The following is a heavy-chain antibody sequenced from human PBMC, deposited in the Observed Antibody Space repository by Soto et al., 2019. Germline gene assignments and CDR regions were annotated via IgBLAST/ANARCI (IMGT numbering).Heavy chain of an antibody. CDR2: VSGSGGST. D-gene: IGHD5-18*01. CDR1: GFTFSSYA. CDR3: AKDGDTAMVNPYYYYGMDV. Sequence: EVQLLESGGGLVQPGGSLRLSCAASGFTFSSYAMSWVRQAPGKGLEWVSAVSGSGGSTYYADSVKGRFTISRDNAKNTLYLQRNSLRAEDTAVYYCAKDGDTAMVNPYYYYGMDVWGQGTTVTVSS. J-gene: IGHJ6*02. V-gene: IGHV3-23*01.